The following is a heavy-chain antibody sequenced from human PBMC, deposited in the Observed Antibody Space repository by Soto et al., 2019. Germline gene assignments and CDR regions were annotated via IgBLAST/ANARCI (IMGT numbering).Heavy chain of an antibody. V-gene: IGHV3-30*18. D-gene: IGHD6-19*01. CDR3: AKDLIAVAAYYFDY. Sequence: QVQLVESGGGVVQPGRSLRLSCAASGFTFSSYGMHWVRQAPGKGLEWVAVISYDGSNKYYADSVKGRFTISRDNSKNPLYLQMNSLRAEDTAVYYCAKDLIAVAAYYFDYWGQGTLVTVSS. CDR1: GFTFSSYG. CDR2: ISYDGSNK. J-gene: IGHJ4*02.